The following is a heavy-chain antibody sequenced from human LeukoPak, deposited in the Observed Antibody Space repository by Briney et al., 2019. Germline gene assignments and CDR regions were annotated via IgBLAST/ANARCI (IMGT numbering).Heavy chain of an antibody. CDR2: ISVSGGTT. CDR1: GFTFSSYA. CDR3: AKARFLDFDY. Sequence: PGGSLRLSCAASGFTFSSYAMSWVRQAPGEGLEWVSSISVSGGTTSYADCVKGLFTISRDNSKNTLYPQMNSLRAEDTAVYYCAKARFLDFDYGGQGPLVTVSS. V-gene: IGHV3-23*01. D-gene: IGHD3-3*01. J-gene: IGHJ4*02.